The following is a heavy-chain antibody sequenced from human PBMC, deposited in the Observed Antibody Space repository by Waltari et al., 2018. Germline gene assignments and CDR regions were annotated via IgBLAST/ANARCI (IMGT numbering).Heavy chain of an antibody. V-gene: IGHV6-1*01. Sequence: QVQLQQSGPGLVKPSQTLPLPGAISGDSVPSHLASWNWIRQSPSRGLEWLGRTYYRSKWYSDYSLAVQGRVTINPVTSTNQFSLQLNSVTPEDTAVYYCARDLGWAREFFDFWGQGTLVTVSS. D-gene: IGHD3-10*01. J-gene: IGHJ4*02. CDR3: ARDLGWAREFFDF. CDR2: TYYRSKWYS. CDR1: GDSVPSHLAS.